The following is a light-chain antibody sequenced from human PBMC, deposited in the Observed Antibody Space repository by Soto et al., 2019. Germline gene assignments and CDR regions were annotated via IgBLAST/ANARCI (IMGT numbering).Light chain of an antibody. J-gene: IGKJ5*01. CDR3: LQYYSYPIT. CDR2: AGS. V-gene: IGKV1-5*01. Sequence: DIQMTQSPSTLSASVGDRVTITCRASQSISSWLAWYQQKPGKAPKRLIYAGSSLHSGVPSRFSGSGSGTEFTFTISSLQPEDFATYYCLQYYSYPITFGQGTRLEIK. CDR1: QSISSW.